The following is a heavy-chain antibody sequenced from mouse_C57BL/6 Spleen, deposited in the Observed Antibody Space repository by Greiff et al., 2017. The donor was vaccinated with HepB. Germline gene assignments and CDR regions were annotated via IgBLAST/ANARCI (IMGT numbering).Heavy chain of an antibody. CDR1: GFSLTSYG. Sequence: VQLQQSGPGLVQPSQSLSITCTVSGFSLTSYGVHWVRQSPGKGLEWLGVIWRGGSTDYNAAFMSRLSITKDNSKSQVFCKMNSLQADDTAIYYCAKNSNYYGSSFYAMDYLGQGTSVTVSS. CDR3: AKNSNYYGSSFYAMDY. V-gene: IGHV2-5*01. D-gene: IGHD1-1*01. CDR2: IWRGGST. J-gene: IGHJ4*01.